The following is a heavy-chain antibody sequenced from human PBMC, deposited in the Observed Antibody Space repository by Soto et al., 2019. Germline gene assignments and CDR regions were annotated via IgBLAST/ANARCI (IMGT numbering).Heavy chain of an antibody. CDR3: ARDWPGNFDY. Sequence: EVQLVESGGGLVKPGGSLRLSCAASGFTFSSYSMNWVHQAPGKGLEWVSSISSSSSYIYYADSVKGRFTISRDNAKNSLYLQMNSLRAEDTAVYYCARDWPGNFDYWGQGTLVTVSS. CDR1: GFTFSSYS. J-gene: IGHJ4*02. CDR2: ISSSSSYI. V-gene: IGHV3-21*01.